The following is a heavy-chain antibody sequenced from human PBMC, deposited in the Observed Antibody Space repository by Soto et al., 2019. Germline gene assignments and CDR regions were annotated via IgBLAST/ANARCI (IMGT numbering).Heavy chain of an antibody. CDR3: VKVGYYDYVWGSYRPYYFDY. CDR1: GFTFSSYA. J-gene: IGHJ4*02. V-gene: IGHV3-64D*06. D-gene: IGHD3-16*02. Sequence: PGESLKISCSASGFTFSSYAMHWVRQAPGKGLEYVSAISSNGGSTYYADSVKGRFTISRDNSKNTLYLQMSSLRAEDTAVYYCVKVGYYDYVWGSYRPYYFDYWGQGTLVTVSS. CDR2: ISSNGGST.